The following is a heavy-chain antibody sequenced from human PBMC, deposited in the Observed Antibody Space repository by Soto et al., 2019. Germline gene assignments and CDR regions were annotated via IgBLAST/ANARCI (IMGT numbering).Heavy chain of an antibody. D-gene: IGHD2-21*01. V-gene: IGHV3-7*05. J-gene: IGHJ4*02. Sequence: EVQLVESGGGLVQPGGSLRLSCAASGFTFSTYWMSWVRQTPGKGLEWVANINEDGSERYYVDSVKGRFTISRDNAKNSLYLKMNSLRGEDTAVYYCARVWFLDYGGQGTLVPVSS. CDR2: INEDGSER. CDR1: GFTFSTYW. CDR3: ARVWFLDY.